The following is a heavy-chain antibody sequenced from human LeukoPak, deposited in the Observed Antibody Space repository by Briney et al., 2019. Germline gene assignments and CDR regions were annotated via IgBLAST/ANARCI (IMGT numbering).Heavy chain of an antibody. V-gene: IGHV3-23*01. CDR3: AISAQTFPDY. CDR1: RFIFSTYW. Sequence: GGSLRLSCAASRFIFSTYWMSWVRQAPGKGLEWVSAISGSGGSTYYADSVKGRFTISRDNSKNTLYLQMNSLRAEDTAVYYCAISAQTFPDYWGQGTLATVSS. J-gene: IGHJ4*02. CDR2: ISGSGGST.